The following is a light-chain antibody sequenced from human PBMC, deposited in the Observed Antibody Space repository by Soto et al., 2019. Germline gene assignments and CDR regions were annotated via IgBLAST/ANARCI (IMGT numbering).Light chain of an antibody. CDR1: SSDVGGYNY. Sequence: QSALTQPPSASGSPGQSVTISCTGTSSDVGGYNYVSWYQQHPGKAPKHMIYEVSKRPSGVPDRFSGSKSGNTASLTVSGLQDEDEADYYCLSYAGSNLLYVFGTGTMLTVL. CDR2: EVS. CDR3: LSYAGSNLLYV. V-gene: IGLV2-8*01. J-gene: IGLJ1*01.